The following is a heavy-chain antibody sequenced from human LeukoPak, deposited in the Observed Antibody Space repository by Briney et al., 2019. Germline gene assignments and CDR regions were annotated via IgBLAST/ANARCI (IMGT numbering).Heavy chain of an antibody. CDR3: ARELGASGYYHRYIYYFDY. V-gene: IGHV1-69*04. D-gene: IGHD3-3*01. Sequence: SVKVSXKASGGTFSSYTISWVRQAPGQGLEWMGRIIPILGIANYAQKFQGRVTITADKSTSTAYMELSSLRSEDAAVYYCARELGASGYYHRYIYYFDYWGQGTLVTVSS. J-gene: IGHJ4*02. CDR2: IIPILGIA. CDR1: GGTFSSYT.